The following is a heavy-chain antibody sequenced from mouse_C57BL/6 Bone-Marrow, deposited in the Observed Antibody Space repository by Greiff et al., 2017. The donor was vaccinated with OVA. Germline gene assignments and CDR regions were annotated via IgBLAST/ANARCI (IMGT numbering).Heavy chain of an antibody. D-gene: IGHD2-3*01. V-gene: IGHV5-9-1*02. CDR2: ISSGGDDI. J-gene: IGHJ4*01. CDR3: TRDGYYAMDY. Sequence: EVMLVESGEGLVKPGGSLKLSCAASGFTFSSYAMSWVRQTPEKRLEWVAYISSGGDDIYYADTVKGRFNITRDTARNTLYLQMSRLKSEDTAMYYYTRDGYYAMDYWGQGTSVTVSS. CDR1: GFTFSSYA.